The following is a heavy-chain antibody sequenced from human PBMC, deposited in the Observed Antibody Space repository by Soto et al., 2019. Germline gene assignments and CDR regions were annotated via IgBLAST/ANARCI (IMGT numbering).Heavy chain of an antibody. CDR1: GGSISSGGYY. CDR2: IYYSGST. J-gene: IGHJ5*02. V-gene: IGHV4-31*11. D-gene: IGHD1-26*01. Sequence: TLSVTSDVSGGSISSGGYYRSWIRQHPGKGLEWIGYIYYSGSTYYNPSLKSRVTISVDTSKNQFSLKLSSVTAADTAVYYCERAARGGSYFEDPPSWFDPWGQGTLVTVSS. CDR3: ERAARGGSYFEDPPSWFDP.